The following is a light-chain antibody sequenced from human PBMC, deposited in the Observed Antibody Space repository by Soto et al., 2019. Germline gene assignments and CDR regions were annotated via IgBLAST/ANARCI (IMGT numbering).Light chain of an antibody. V-gene: IGKV3-20*01. CDR1: QTVISNY. Sequence: EIVLTQSPGTLSLSPGERATLSCRASQTVISNYLAWYQQRPGKPPRLLIHGASNRATGIPDRFSGGGSGTDFILTISRLEPEDFAMYYCQQMRTFGQGTKVEMK. J-gene: IGKJ1*01. CDR2: GAS. CDR3: QQMRT.